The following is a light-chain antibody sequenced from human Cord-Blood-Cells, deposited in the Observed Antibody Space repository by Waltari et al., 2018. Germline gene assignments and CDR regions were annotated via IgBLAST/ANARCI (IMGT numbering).Light chain of an antibody. V-gene: IGKV2-28*01. Sequence: DIVMTQSPLSLPVTPGAPASISCRSSQSLLHSNGYNYLDWYLQKPGQSPQLLIYLCSNRASGVPDRFSGSGSGTDFTLKISRVEAEDVGVYYCMQALQTPYSFGQGTKLEIK. CDR1: QSLLHSNGYNY. CDR3: MQALQTPYS. CDR2: LCS. J-gene: IGKJ2*03.